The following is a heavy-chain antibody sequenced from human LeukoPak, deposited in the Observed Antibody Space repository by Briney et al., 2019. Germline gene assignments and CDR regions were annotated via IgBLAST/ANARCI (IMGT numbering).Heavy chain of an antibody. V-gene: IGHV3-21*01. J-gene: IGHJ4*02. CDR3: ARDLSSYYYDSSGYNRYYFDY. CDR1: GFTFSSYS. D-gene: IGHD3-22*01. CDR2: ISSSSSYI. Sequence: GGSLRLSXAASGFTFSSYSMNWVRQAPGKGLEWVSSISSSSSYIYYADSVKGRFTISRDNAKNSLYLQMNSLRAEDTAVYYCARDLSSYYYDSSGYNRYYFDYWGQGTLVTVSS.